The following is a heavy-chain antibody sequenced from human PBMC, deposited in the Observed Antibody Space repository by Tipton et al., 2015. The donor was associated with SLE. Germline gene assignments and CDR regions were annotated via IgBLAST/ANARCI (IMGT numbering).Heavy chain of an antibody. CDR3: ARVDSSGWHYYYYYMDV. V-gene: IGHV4-59*01. Sequence: TLSLTCTVSGGSISTNYWTWIRQPPGKGLEWIGYIYYSGSTNYNPSLKSRVTISVDTSKNQFSLKLSSVTAADTAVYYCARVDSSGWHYYYYYMDVWGKGTTVTVSS. D-gene: IGHD6-19*01. J-gene: IGHJ6*03. CDR2: IYYSGST. CDR1: GGSISTNY.